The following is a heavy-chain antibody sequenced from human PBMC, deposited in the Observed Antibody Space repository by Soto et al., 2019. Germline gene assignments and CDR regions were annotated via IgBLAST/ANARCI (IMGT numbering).Heavy chain of an antibody. CDR2: ISAYNGNT. CDR1: GYTFTSYG. J-gene: IGHJ6*02. Sequence: QVQLVQSGAEVKKPGASVKVSCKASGYTFTSYGISWVRQAPGQGLEWMGWISAYNGNTNYAQKLHGRVTMTTDTSTSKAYMELRSLRSDDTAVYYCASFSIAATDPFGIDVWGQGTTVTVSS. D-gene: IGHD6-13*01. V-gene: IGHV1-18*01. CDR3: ASFSIAATDPFGIDV.